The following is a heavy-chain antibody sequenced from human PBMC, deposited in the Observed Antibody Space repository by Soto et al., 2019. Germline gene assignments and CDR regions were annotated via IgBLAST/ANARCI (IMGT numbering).Heavy chain of an antibody. J-gene: IGHJ4*02. V-gene: IGHV3-74*01. D-gene: IGHD3-10*01. Sequence: EVQLVESGGNLVQPGGSLRLSCAASGFTFSSYWIHWVRQPPGKGLLWVSRINTDGSTTNYADSVKGRFTISRDNAKNTLYLQMNSLRAEDTAAYYCARGASGNYYLDYWGQGALVTISS. CDR3: ARGASGNYYLDY. CDR2: INTDGSTT. CDR1: GFTFSSYW.